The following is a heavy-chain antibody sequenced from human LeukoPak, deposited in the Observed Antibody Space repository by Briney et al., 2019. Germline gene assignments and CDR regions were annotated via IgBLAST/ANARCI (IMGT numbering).Heavy chain of an antibody. D-gene: IGHD3-9*01. CDR1: GFTFSSYG. CDR2: IRYDGSNK. J-gene: IGHJ4*02. CDR3: AKNYFEGWGYLDY. V-gene: IGHV3-30*02. Sequence: GGSLRLSCAASGFTFSSYGMHWVRQAPGKGLEWVAFIRYDGSNKYYADSVKGRFTISRDNSKNTLYLQMNSLRAEDTAVYYCAKNYFEGWGYLDYWGQGTMVTVSS.